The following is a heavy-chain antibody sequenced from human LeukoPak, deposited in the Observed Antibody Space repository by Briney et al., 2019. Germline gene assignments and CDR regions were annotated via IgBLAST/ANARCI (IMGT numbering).Heavy chain of an antibody. J-gene: IGHJ5*02. D-gene: IGHD3-10*01. CDR1: GGSFSGYY. CDR2: IYHSGST. Sequence: ASETLSLTCAVYGGSFSGYYWSWIRQPPGKGLEWIGSIYHSGSTYYNPSLKSRVTISVDTSKNQFSLKLSSVTAADTAVYYCARDLGVYGSGTFDPWGQGTLVTVSS. CDR3: ARDLGVYGSGTFDP. V-gene: IGHV4-34*01.